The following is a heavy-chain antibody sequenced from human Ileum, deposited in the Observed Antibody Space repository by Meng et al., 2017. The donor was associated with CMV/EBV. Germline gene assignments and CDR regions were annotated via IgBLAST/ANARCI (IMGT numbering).Heavy chain of an antibody. Sequence: GESLKISCAASGITFSSYGLHWVRQAPGKGLEWVAFIRYAGSTKNYADSVKGRFTISRDNSKDTLFLQMNSLRAEDTAVYYVVLRATAEFDFWGQGTLVTVSS. D-gene: IGHD2-15*01. CDR1: GITFSSYG. CDR3: VLRATAEFDF. J-gene: IGHJ4*02. V-gene: IGHV3-30*02. CDR2: IRYAGSTK.